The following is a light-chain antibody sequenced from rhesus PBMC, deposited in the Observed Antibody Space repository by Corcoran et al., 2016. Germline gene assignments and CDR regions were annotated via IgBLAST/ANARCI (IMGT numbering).Light chain of an antibody. CDR2: AAS. J-gene: IGKJ3*01. Sequence: DIQMTQSPSSLSASVGDRVTITCRASQTISSYLAWHQQKPGKVPKLLIYAASSLESGVPSRFSGSGAGTEVTLTISSLQPEDFATYYCQQYDSHPFTFGPGTKLDIK. CDR3: QQYDSHPFT. V-gene: IGKV1-44*02. CDR1: QTISSY.